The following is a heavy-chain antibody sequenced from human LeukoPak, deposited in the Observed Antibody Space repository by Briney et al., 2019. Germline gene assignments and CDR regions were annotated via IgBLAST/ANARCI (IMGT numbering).Heavy chain of an antibody. V-gene: IGHV5-10-1*01. Sequence: GESLKISCKGSGYSFTSYWISWVRQMPGKGLEWMGRIDPSDSYTNYSPSFQGHVTISADKSISTAYLQWSSPKASDTAMYYCARIGYCSSTSCSIDYWGQGTLVTVSS. CDR2: IDPSDSYT. CDR1: GYSFTSYW. J-gene: IGHJ4*02. D-gene: IGHD2-2*01. CDR3: ARIGYCSSTSCSIDY.